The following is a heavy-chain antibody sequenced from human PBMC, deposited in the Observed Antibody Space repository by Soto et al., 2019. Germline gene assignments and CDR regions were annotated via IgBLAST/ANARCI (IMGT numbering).Heavy chain of an antibody. CDR3: ASTDYGDGWFDP. J-gene: IGHJ5*02. Sequence: SETLSFTCAVYGGSFSGYYWSWIRQPPGKGLEWIGEINHSGSTNYNPSLKSRVTISVDTSKNQFSLKLSSVTAADTAVYYCASTDYGDGWFDPWGQGTLVTVSS. CDR1: GGSFSGYY. V-gene: IGHV4-34*01. CDR2: INHSGST. D-gene: IGHD4-17*01.